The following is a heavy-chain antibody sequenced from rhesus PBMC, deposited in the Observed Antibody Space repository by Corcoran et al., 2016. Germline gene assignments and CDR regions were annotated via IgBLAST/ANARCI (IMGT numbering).Heavy chain of an antibody. J-gene: IGHJ3*01. CDR3: TPGIQYEGDAFDF. Sequence: EVQLVESGGGLVQPGGSLRLSCAASGFTFSDYYMSWVRQAPGKGLEWVSSISIVSSYIYYADALKGRFTISKDNAKNSLSLQMNSLKTEDTAVYYCTPGIQYEGDAFDFWGQGLRVTVSS. D-gene: IGHD4-23*01. CDR2: ISIVSSYI. CDR1: GFTFSDYY. V-gene: IGHV3S16*01.